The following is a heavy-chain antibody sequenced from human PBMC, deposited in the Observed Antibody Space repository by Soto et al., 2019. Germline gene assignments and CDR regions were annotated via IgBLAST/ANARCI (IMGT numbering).Heavy chain of an antibody. CDR1: GGSISSGDHY. D-gene: IGHD2-15*01. Sequence: QVQLQESGPGLVKPSQTLSLTCTVSGGSISSGDHYWSWIRQPPGKGLEWIGYIYYSGSTYYNPSLKSRVTISVDTSKNQFSLKLSSVTAADTAVYYCARVGVVAATPSRWFDPWGQGTLVTVSS. J-gene: IGHJ5*02. CDR2: IYYSGST. CDR3: ARVGVVAATPSRWFDP. V-gene: IGHV4-30-4*01.